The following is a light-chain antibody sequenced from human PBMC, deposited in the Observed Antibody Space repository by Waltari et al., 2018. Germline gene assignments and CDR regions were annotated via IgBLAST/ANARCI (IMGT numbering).Light chain of an antibody. V-gene: IGLV1-36*01. CDR3: STWDHSLNGRV. CDR1: NNNIGTYG. Sequence: HSALNQEASVSGTVGQKVTLSCTGNNNNIGTYGVGWYQQISHGPPKSVMFGISLPPGIPDRFSGSKSGTTASLTISGLQPEDEGDYYCSTWDHSLNGRVFGGGTRLTVL. J-gene: IGLJ3*02. CDR2: GI.